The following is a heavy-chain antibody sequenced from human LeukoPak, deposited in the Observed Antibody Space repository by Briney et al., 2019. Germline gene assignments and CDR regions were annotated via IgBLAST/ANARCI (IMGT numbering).Heavy chain of an antibody. CDR1: GFTFSSYE. CDR3: ARETFSVVAATLYFDY. CDR2: ISSSGSSI. D-gene: IGHD2-15*01. J-gene: IGHJ4*02. V-gene: IGHV3-48*03. Sequence: GGSLRLSCAASGFTFSSYEMNWVRQAPGKGLEWVSYISSSGSSIYYADSVKGRFTISRDNAKNSLYLQMNSLRAEDTAVYYCARETFSVVAATLYFDYWAKGTLVTVSS.